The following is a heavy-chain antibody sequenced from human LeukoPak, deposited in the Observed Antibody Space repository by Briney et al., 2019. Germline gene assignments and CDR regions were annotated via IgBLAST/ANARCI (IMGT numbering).Heavy chain of an antibody. D-gene: IGHD6-13*01. CDR2: INTDGSST. V-gene: IGHV3-74*01. CDR3: ANPEAAGTPLYYYYMDV. CDR1: GFTFSGYW. Sequence: GGSLRLSCAASGFTFSGYWMHWVRQAPGKGLVWVSRINTDGSSTYYADSVKGRFTISRDNSKNTLYLQMNSLRAEDTAVYYCANPEAAGTPLYYYYMDVWGKGTTVTVSS. J-gene: IGHJ6*03.